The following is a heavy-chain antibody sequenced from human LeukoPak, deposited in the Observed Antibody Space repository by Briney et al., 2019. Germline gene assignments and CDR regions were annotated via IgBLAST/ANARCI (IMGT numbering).Heavy chain of an antibody. CDR2: INHSGDT. V-gene: IGHV4-34*01. CDR3: ARGPGTVGLSP. J-gene: IGHJ5*02. D-gene: IGHD1/OR15-1a*01. Sequence: SETLALTCNVSGGSFTNYYWSWIRQTPEKGLEWIGQINHSGDTSYNPSLRSRVTLSVDTSKNQFSLKVTSVTAAYTGVYYCARGPGTVGLSPWGQGTLVTVSS. CDR1: GGSFTNYY.